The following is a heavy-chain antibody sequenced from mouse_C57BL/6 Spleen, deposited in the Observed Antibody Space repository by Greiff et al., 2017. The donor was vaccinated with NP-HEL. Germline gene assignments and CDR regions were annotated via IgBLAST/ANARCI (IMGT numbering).Heavy chain of an antibody. V-gene: IGHV1-15*01. D-gene: IGHD2-3*01. CDR1: GYTFTDYE. Sequence: QVQLQQSGAELVRPGASVTLSCKASGYTFTDYEMHWVKQTPVHGLEWIGAIDPETGGTAYNQKFKGKAILTADKSSSTAYMELRSLTSEDSAVYYCTRASFYDGYDYWGQGTTLTVSS. CDR3: TRASFYDGYDY. J-gene: IGHJ2*01. CDR2: IDPETGGT.